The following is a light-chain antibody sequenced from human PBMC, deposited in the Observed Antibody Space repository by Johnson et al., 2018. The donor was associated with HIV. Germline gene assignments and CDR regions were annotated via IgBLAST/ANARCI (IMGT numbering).Light chain of an antibody. J-gene: IGLJ1*01. CDR1: SSNIGNNY. CDR2: DNN. V-gene: IGLV1-51*01. Sequence: QSVLTQPPSVSAAPGQKVTISCSGSSSNIGNNYVSWYQQFPGTAPKLLIYDNNKRPSGIPDRFSGSKSGTSVTLAITGLQTGDEADYYCGTWDTSLSVDCVGTWTKVTVL. CDR3: GTWDTSLSVDC.